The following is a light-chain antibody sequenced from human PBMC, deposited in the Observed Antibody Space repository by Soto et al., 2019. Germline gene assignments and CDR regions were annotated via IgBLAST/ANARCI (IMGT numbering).Light chain of an antibody. CDR2: EVT. Sequence: QSALAQPASVSGSPGQSITIPCTGTTSDIGAYNYVSWYQQHPNKVPKLIIYEVTKRPSGFSSRFSGSKSVNTASLTISGLQAEDEADYYCSSYTRTGTLIFGGGTQLTVL. J-gene: IGLJ7*01. V-gene: IGLV2-14*01. CDR1: TSDIGAYNY. CDR3: SSYTRTGTLI.